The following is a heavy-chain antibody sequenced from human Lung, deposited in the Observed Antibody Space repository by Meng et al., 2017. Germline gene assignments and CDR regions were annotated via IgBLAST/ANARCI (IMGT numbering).Heavy chain of an antibody. Sequence: QVQLVQSGAEVKKSGASVKVCCKASGYTFTNYAMHWVRHAPGQRLGGMGWINASHGNTKSSQKFQSRVTITRDTSASTAYMELSRLRSEDTAVYYCAKSKSLAAAGGYWGQGTLVTVSS. V-gene: IGHV1-3*01. D-gene: IGHD6-13*01. J-gene: IGHJ4*02. CDR3: AKSKSLAAAGGY. CDR2: INASHGNT. CDR1: GYTFTNYA.